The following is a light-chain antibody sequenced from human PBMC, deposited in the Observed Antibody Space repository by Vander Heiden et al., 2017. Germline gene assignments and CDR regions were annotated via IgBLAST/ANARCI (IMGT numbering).Light chain of an antibody. CDR2: QDN. V-gene: IGLV3-1*01. Sequence: SYELTQPPSVSVSPGQTASGTCSGDNLGDTDVCWYQQKPGQPPVLVIYQDNKRPSGVPGRFSGSNSGNTAALTISGTQAMDEADYYCQAWDSSTYVIGTGTKVTVL. CDR1: NLGDTD. CDR3: QAWDSSTYV. J-gene: IGLJ1*01.